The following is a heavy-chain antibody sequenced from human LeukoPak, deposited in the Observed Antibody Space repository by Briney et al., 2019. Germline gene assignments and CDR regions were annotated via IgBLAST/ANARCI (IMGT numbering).Heavy chain of an antibody. J-gene: IGHJ4*02. V-gene: IGHV3-73*01. CDR2: IRSKTNSYAT. D-gene: IGHD5-18*01. Sequence: GGSLKLSCAASGFTFSASAMHWVRQASGKGLEWVGRIRSKTNSYATEYDASVKGRFTISRDDSKNTAYLQMDSLRTEDTAVYYCTSTWIQLWFDYWGQGTLVTVSS. CDR1: GFTFSASA. CDR3: TSTWIQLWFDY.